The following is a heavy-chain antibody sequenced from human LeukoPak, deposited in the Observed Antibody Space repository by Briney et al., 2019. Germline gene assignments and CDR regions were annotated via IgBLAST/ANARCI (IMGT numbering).Heavy chain of an antibody. CDR3: ARQSPGFMVAGYLDY. D-gene: IGHD3-16*01. J-gene: IGHJ4*02. V-gene: IGHV4-4*02. Sequence: SETLSLTCAVSGGSISSNNWWSWVRQPPGKGLEWIGEIWHSGSTNYKPSLKSRATMSVDKSKNEFSLNLNSVTAADTAVYYCARQSPGFMVAGYLDYWGQGTLVTVSS. CDR1: GGSISSNNW. CDR2: IWHSGST.